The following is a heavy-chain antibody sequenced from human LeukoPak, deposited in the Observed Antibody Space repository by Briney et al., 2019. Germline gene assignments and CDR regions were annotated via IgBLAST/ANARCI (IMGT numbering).Heavy chain of an antibody. Sequence: PGRSLRLSCAASRFTFSSYGMHWVRQAPGKGLEWVAVISYDGSNKYYADSVKGRFTISRDNSKNTLYLQMNSLRAEDTAVYYCAKDVDWFDPWGQGTLVTVSS. CDR1: RFTFSSYG. V-gene: IGHV3-30*18. CDR2: ISYDGSNK. J-gene: IGHJ5*02. CDR3: AKDVDWFDP.